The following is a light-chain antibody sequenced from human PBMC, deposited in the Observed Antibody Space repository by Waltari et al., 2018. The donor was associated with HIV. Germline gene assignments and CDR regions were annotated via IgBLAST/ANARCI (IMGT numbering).Light chain of an antibody. V-gene: IGLV2-14*03. CDR1: STASRFYQY. J-gene: IGLJ2*01. Sequence: QSALTPPASVSGFLGQSINISCTCISTASRFYQYVSWYQQYPGNIPRLIIVDSNNRPSGVSDHCSGSRSGNSASLTFSGLQSGDEAHYYCASNRLDYTLIFGGGTKLTVL. CDR2: DSN. CDR3: ASNRLDYTLI.